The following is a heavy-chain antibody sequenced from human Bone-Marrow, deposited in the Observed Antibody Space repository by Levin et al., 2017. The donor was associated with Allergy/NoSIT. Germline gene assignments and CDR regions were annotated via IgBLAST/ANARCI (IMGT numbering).Heavy chain of an antibody. Sequence: ASVKVSCKASGYSFSDHYIHWLRQAPGQGLEWLGWINPNSGGTNYVQKFQARVTLTRDTATTTVYMELTGLTSDDTAVYYCARESHYYDGTGYHSPDDHWGQGTLVTVSS. J-gene: IGHJ4*02. CDR2: INPNSGGT. CDR3: ARESHYYDGTGYHSPDDH. D-gene: IGHD3-22*01. CDR1: GYSFSDHY. V-gene: IGHV1-2*02.